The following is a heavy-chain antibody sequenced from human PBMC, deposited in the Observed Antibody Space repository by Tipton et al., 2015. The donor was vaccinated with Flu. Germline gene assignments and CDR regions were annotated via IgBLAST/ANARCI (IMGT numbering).Heavy chain of an antibody. Sequence: TLSLTCTVSGGSIRGYYWNWIRQFPGKGLEWIGFVYYTGSTNYKSSLKSRVTISTDTSTNQFSLSLSSVTAADTAVYYCARGSGSGTFVIFDYWGQGTLVAVSS. J-gene: IGHJ4*02. CDR3: ARGSGSGTFVIFDY. V-gene: IGHV4-59*12. CDR2: VYYTGST. D-gene: IGHD3-10*01. CDR1: GGSIRGYY.